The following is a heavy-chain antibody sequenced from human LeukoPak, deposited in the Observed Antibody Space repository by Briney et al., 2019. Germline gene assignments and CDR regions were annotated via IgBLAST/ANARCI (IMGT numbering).Heavy chain of an antibody. CDR3: AKRGVVIRVILVGFHKEAYYFDS. CDR1: GITLSNYG. CDR2: ISGSGGGT. V-gene: IGHV3-23*01. Sequence: GGSLRLSCAVSGITLSNYGMSWVRQAPGKGLEWVAGISGSGGGTNYAASVKGRFTISRDNARTTMYLQMNSLRVEDTAAYFCAKRGVVIRVILVGFHKEAYYFDSWGQGALVTVSS. J-gene: IGHJ4*02. D-gene: IGHD3-22*01.